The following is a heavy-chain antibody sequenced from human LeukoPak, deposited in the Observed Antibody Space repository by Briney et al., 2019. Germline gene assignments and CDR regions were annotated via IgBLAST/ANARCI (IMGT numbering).Heavy chain of an antibody. J-gene: IGHJ4*02. CDR1: GDSVSSRNYH. D-gene: IGHD5-24*01. CDR3: ARRRDGFPYYFDY. Sequence: SETLSLTCSVSGDSVSSRNYHWSWIRQPPGKGLEWIGYINYSGYTNYNPSFKSRVTIPVDTPKNQFSLKLSSVTAADTAVYFCARRRDGFPYYFDYWGQGNLVTVSP. V-gene: IGHV4-61*01. CDR2: INYSGYT.